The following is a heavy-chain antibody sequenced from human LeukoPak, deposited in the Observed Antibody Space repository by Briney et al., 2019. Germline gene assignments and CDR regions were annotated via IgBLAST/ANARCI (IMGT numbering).Heavy chain of an antibody. Sequence: ASVKVSCKASGYTFTSSGINWVRQAPGQGLEWMGWISAYNGNTNYAQKLQGRVTMTTDTSTSTAYMELRSLRSDDTAVYYCARFPRGQQLANLLTDYWGQGTLVTVSS. D-gene: IGHD6-13*01. J-gene: IGHJ4*02. CDR1: GYTFTSSG. V-gene: IGHV1-18*01. CDR2: ISAYNGNT. CDR3: ARFPRGQQLANLLTDY.